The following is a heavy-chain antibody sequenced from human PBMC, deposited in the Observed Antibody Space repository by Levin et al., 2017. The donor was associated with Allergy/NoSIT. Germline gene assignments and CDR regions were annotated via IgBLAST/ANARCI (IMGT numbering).Heavy chain of an antibody. CDR3: ARLNSAWYDLGGGEFDF. V-gene: IGHV4-59*01. Sequence: NSSETLSLTCTVSGDSISTYYWSWIRQSPGKGLEWIGYIYYSGSTNYNPSLKSRVTISVDTSKNQFSLNMTSVTAADTAVYYCARLNSAWYDLGGGEFDFWGQGTLVTVSS. D-gene: IGHD2-21*01. J-gene: IGHJ4*02. CDR1: GDSISTYY. CDR2: IYYSGST.